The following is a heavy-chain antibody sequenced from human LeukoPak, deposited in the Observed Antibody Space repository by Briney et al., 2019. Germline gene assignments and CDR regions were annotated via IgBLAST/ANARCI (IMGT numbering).Heavy chain of an antibody. CDR2: INPNNGGT. D-gene: IGHD3-10*01. Sequence: ASVKVSCKASGYTFTAYFIHWVRQAPGQGLEWMGRINPNNGGTDYGQKFQGRVTMTRDTSISTAYMELNRLRSDDTAVYYCARGPITMVRGVIPNAFDIWGQGTMVTVSS. J-gene: IGHJ3*02. CDR1: GYTFTAYF. V-gene: IGHV1-2*06. CDR3: ARGPITMVRGVIPNAFDI.